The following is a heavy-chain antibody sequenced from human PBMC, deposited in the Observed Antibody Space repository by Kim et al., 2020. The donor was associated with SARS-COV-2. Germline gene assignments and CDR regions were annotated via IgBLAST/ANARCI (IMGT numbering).Heavy chain of an antibody. CDR3: ARLGGSSSSGRTHRDY. J-gene: IGHJ4*02. V-gene: IGHV1-3*01. Sequence: KFQGRVTITRDTSASTAYMGLSSLRSEDTAVYYCARLGGSSSSGRTHRDYWGQGTLVTVSS. D-gene: IGHD6-6*01.